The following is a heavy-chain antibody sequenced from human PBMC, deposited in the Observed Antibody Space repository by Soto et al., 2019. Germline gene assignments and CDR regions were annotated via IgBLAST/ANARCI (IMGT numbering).Heavy chain of an antibody. D-gene: IGHD6-13*01. J-gene: IGHJ4*02. V-gene: IGHV3-23*01. Sequence: GGSLRLSCAASGFTFSSYAMSWVRQAPGKGLEWVSAISGSGGSTYYADSVKGRFTISRDNSKNTLYLQMNSLRAEDTAVYYCAKDDPSSSLTLGLFDYWGQGTLVTVSS. CDR2: ISGSGGST. CDR1: GFTFSSYA. CDR3: AKDDPSSSLTLGLFDY.